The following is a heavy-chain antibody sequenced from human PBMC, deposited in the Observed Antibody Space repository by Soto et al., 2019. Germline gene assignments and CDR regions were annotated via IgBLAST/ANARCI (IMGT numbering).Heavy chain of an antibody. V-gene: IGHV3-7*05. J-gene: IGHJ4*02. Sequence: EVQLVESGGDLVQPGGSLRLSCAASGFTFSSYWMSWVRQAPGKGLEWVANIKEDGSETYYVDSVKGRFTISRDNARYSLHLQMNSLRADDSAVYYCARFTRRVAGDYWGQGTLVTASS. CDR1: GFTFSSYW. D-gene: IGHD6-19*01. CDR2: IKEDGSET. CDR3: ARFTRRVAGDY.